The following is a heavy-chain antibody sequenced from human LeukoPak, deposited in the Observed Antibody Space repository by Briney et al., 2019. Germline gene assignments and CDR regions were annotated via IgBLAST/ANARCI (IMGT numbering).Heavy chain of an antibody. J-gene: IGHJ4*02. CDR3: ARVPDGGGPSFDY. CDR1: GFTFNIYA. D-gene: IGHD2-21*01. CDR2: ISNAGSNK. Sequence: GRSLRLSCAASGFTFNIYAMHWVRQAPGKGLEWVAVISNAGSNKYYADSVKGRFTISRDNSKNTLYLQMNSLRAEDTAVYYCARVPDGGGPSFDYWGQGTLVTVSS. V-gene: IGHV3-30-3*01.